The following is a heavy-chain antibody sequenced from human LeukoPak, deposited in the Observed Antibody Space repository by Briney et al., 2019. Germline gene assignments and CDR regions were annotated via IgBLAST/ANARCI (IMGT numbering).Heavy chain of an antibody. J-gene: IGHJ4*02. V-gene: IGHV1-69*13. Sequence: SVKVSCKASGGAFSSYAISWVRQAPGQGLEWMGGIIPIFGTANYAQKFQGRVTITADESTSTAYMELSSLRSEDTAVYYCARDTNYYGSGSYQSFDYWGQGTLVTVSS. CDR3: ARDTNYYGSGSYQSFDY. CDR1: GGAFSSYA. D-gene: IGHD3-10*01. CDR2: IIPIFGTA.